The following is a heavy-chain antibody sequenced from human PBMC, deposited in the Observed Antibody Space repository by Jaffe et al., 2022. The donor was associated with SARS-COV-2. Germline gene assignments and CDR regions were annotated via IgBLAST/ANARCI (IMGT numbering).Heavy chain of an antibody. J-gene: IGHJ6*02. Sequence: QVQLVESGGGVVQPGRSLRLSCAASGFTFSSYGMHWVRQAPGKGLEWVAVISYDGSNKYYADSVKGRFTISRDNSKNTLYLQMNSLRAEDTAVYYCAKEWLRFYYYYYGMDVWGQGTTVTVSS. CDR1: GFTFSSYG. D-gene: IGHD5-12*01. CDR3: AKEWLRFYYYYYGMDV. CDR2: ISYDGSNK. V-gene: IGHV3-30*18.